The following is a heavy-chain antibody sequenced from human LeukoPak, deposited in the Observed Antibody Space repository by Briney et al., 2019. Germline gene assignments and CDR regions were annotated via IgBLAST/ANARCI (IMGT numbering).Heavy chain of an antibody. CDR2: IYYSGST. V-gene: IGHV4-39*01. D-gene: IGHD6-6*01. J-gene: IGHJ4*02. CDR1: GGSISSSSYY. CDR3: ARTDSSSSRNFDY. Sequence: PSETLSLTCTVSGGSISSSSYYWGWIRQPPGKGLEWIGSIYYSGSTYYNPSLKGRVTISVDTSKNQFSLKLSSVTAADTAVYYCARTDSSSSRNFDYWGQGTLVTVSS.